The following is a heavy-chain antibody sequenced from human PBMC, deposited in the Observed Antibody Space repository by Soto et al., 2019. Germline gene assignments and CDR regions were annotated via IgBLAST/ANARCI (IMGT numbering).Heavy chain of an antibody. CDR1: GFTFNDYA. Sequence: PGGSLRLSCAASGFTFNDYAMHWVRQVPGKGLEWVSGISWNSGSIGYADSVKGRFTISRDNAKNSLYLQMNSLRAEDTALYYCVKDMWEPGAVAGTFDYWGRGTLVTVSS. J-gene: IGHJ4*02. CDR2: ISWNSGSI. V-gene: IGHV3-9*01. CDR3: VKDMWEPGAVAGTFDY. D-gene: IGHD6-13*01.